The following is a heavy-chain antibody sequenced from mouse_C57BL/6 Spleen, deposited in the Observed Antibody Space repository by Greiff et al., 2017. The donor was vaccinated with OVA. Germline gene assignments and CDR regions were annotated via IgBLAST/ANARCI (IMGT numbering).Heavy chain of an antibody. CDR1: GYTFTSYW. CDR3: ARAPLANWDY. V-gene: IGHV1-50*01. D-gene: IGHD4-1*01. CDR2: IDPSDSYT. J-gene: IGHJ2*01. Sequence: VQLQQPGAELVKPGASVKLSCKASGYTFTSYWMQWVKQRPGQGLEWIGEIDPSDSYTNYNQKFKGKATLTVDTSSSPAYMQLSSLTSEDSAVYYCARAPLANWDYWGQGTTLTVSS.